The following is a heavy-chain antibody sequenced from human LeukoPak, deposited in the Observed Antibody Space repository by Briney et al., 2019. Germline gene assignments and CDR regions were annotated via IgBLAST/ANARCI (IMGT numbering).Heavy chain of an antibody. J-gene: IGHJ5*02. CDR1: GFTFSNYW. CDR2: INSDGSST. CDR3: ARDPHGYWWFDP. V-gene: IGHV3-74*01. D-gene: IGHD3-22*01. Sequence: GGSLRLSCAAPGFTFSNYWMHWVRQAPGKGLVWVSRINSDGSSTSYADSVKGRFTSSRDNRKNTLYLQMNNLRAEDTAVYYCARDPHGYWWFDPWGQGTLVTVSS.